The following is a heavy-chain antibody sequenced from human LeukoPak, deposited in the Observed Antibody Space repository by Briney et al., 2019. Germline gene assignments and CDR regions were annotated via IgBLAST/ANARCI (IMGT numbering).Heavy chain of an antibody. CDR2: MHHSGNT. Sequence: SETLSLTCTVSGGSISSSSYYWGWIRQPPGKGLEWIGTMHHSGNTYYNPSLKSRVTISVDTSKNQFSLKLSSVTAADTAVYYCAREAYCGGDCFFHFDYWGQGTLVTVSS. D-gene: IGHD2-21*02. CDR1: GGSISSSSYY. V-gene: IGHV4-39*07. J-gene: IGHJ4*02. CDR3: AREAYCGGDCFFHFDY.